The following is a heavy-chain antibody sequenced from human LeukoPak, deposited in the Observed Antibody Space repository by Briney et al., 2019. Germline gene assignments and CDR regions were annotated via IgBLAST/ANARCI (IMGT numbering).Heavy chain of an antibody. V-gene: IGHV3-21*01. CDR1: GFSFSSST. D-gene: IGHD3-10*01. Sequence: GGSLRLSCAASGFSFSSSTMNWVRQAPGRGLEWVSSISSSGSSIYYADSVKGRFTISRDNTKNSLYLQMTSLRAEDTALYYCARDTHLSYAAGFDCWGQGTLVTVSS. J-gene: IGHJ4*02. CDR3: ARDTHLSYAAGFDC. CDR2: ISSSGSSI.